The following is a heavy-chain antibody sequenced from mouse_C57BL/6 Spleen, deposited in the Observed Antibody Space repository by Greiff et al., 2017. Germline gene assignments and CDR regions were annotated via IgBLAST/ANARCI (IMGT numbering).Heavy chain of an antibody. CDR3: ARLLNGVAY. Sequence: QVQLQQPGAELVRPGSSVKLSCMASGYTFTSYWMHWVKQRPIQGLEWIGNSDPSDSETHYNQKFKDKATLTVDKSSSTAYMQLSSLTSEDSAVYYCARLLNGVAYWGQGTLVTVSA. D-gene: IGHD2-1*01. V-gene: IGHV1-52*01. CDR2: SDPSDSET. CDR1: GYTFTSYW. J-gene: IGHJ3*01.